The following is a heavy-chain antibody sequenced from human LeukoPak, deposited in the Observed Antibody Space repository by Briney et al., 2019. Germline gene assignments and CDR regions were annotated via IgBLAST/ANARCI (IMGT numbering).Heavy chain of an antibody. V-gene: IGHV1-69*05. CDR2: IIPIFGTA. CDR1: GYTFTSYY. D-gene: IGHD2-8*01. J-gene: IGHJ5*02. Sequence: EASVKVSCKASGYTFTSYYMHWVRQAPGQGLEWMGGIIPIFGTANYAQKFQGRVTITTDESTSTAYMELSSLRSEDTAVYYCARDPFNGWLDPWGQGTLVTVSS. CDR3: ARDPFNGWLDP.